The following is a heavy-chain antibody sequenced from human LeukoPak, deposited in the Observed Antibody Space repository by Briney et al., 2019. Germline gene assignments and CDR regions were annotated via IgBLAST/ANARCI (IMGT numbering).Heavy chain of an antibody. D-gene: IGHD3-10*01. CDR2: MWYDGSNK. CDR3: ARGRPLWFGELLFEPLDY. CDR1: GFTFRSYG. V-gene: IGHV3-33*01. J-gene: IGHJ4*02. Sequence: GGSLRLSCAASGFTFRSYGMHWVRQAPGKGLEWVAVMWYDGSNKYYADSVKGRFTISRDNSKNTLYLQMNSLRAEDTAVYYCARGRPLWFGELLFEPLDYWGQGTWSPSPQ.